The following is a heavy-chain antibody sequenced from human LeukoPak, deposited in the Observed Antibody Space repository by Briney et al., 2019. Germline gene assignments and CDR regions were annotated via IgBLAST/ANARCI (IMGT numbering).Heavy chain of an antibody. D-gene: IGHD4-23*01. CDR2: ISTGSSTT. CDR1: EFAFSTYN. Sequence: GGSLRLSCAASEFAFSTYNMDWVRQAPGKGLEWVSYISTGSSTTYYADSVKGRFTISRDNVENSLYLQMNSLRDEDTAVYYCARVAAGYSVNYFDYWGQGTLVTVSS. J-gene: IGHJ4*02. V-gene: IGHV3-48*02. CDR3: ARVAAGYSVNYFDY.